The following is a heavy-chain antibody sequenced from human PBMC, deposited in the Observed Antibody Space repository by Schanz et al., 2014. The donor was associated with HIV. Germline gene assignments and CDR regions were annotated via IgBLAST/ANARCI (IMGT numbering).Heavy chain of an antibody. V-gene: IGHV1-2*02. Sequence: QVQLMQSGAEVKEPGASVKVSCKASGYTFSGHYLHWVRQAPGQGLEWMGWINPNSGGTNYAQKFQGRVTISRDTSISTAYMEVSRLRSDDTAVYYCARGRRDVSMIILYWFDPWGQGTLVTVSS. D-gene: IGHD3-22*01. CDR1: GYTFSGHY. J-gene: IGHJ5*02. CDR2: INPNSGGT. CDR3: ARGRRDVSMIILYWFDP.